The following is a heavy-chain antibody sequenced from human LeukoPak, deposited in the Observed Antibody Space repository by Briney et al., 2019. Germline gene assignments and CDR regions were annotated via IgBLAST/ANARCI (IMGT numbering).Heavy chain of an antibody. CDR2: IFNSGGT. Sequence: SETLSLTCTVSGGSISSSRYYWDWIRQPPGKGLEYIGSIFNSGGTSYNPSLKSRVTISVDTSKNQFSLQLSSVTAADTAVYYCARHQALTGIDYWGQGTLVTVSS. CDR3: ARHQALTGIDY. V-gene: IGHV4-39*01. CDR1: GGSISSSRYY. D-gene: IGHD7-27*01. J-gene: IGHJ4*02.